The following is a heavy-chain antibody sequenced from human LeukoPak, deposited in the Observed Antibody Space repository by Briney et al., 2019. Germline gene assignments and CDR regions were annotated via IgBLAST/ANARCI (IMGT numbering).Heavy chain of an antibody. Sequence: SGTLSLTCTVSGGPISSYYWSWIRQPPGKGLEWIGYIYYSGSTNYNPSLKSRVTISVDTSKNQFSLKLSSVTAADTAVYYCAREGYSSSFYFDYWGQGTLVTVSS. D-gene: IGHD6-6*01. CDR1: GGPISSYY. J-gene: IGHJ4*02. CDR2: IYYSGST. V-gene: IGHV4-59*01. CDR3: AREGYSSSFYFDY.